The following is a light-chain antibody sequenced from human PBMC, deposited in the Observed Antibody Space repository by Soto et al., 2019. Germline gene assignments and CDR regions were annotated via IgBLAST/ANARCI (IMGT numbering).Light chain of an antibody. CDR2: GAS. J-gene: IGKJ1*01. Sequence: EIVMMQSPATLSVSPGERATLSCRASQSVSSNLAWYQQRPGQAPRLLIQGASTRATGTPARFSGSGSGTEFTLTISSLQSEDLAVYYCQQYHVWWTFGQGTKVEIK. V-gene: IGKV3-15*01. CDR1: QSVSSN. CDR3: QQYHVWWT.